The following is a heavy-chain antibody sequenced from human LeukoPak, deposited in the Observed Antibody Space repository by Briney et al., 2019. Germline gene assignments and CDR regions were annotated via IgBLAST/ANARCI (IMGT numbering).Heavy chain of an antibody. CDR3: ARDSEWLPPEKPQYYHPAVLWYAFDI. V-gene: IGHV4-38-2*02. CDR2: IYHSGST. CDR1: GYSISSGYY. J-gene: IGHJ3*02. D-gene: IGHD3-10*01. Sequence: PSETLSLTCTVSGYSISSGYYWGWIRQPPGKGLEWIGSIYHSGSTYYNPSLKGRVTISVDTSKNQFSLKLSSVTAADTAVYYCARDSEWLPPEKPQYYHPAVLWYAFDIWGQGTMVTVSS.